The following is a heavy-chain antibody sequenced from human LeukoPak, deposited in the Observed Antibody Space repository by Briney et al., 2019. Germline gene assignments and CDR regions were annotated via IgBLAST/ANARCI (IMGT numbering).Heavy chain of an antibody. D-gene: IGHD5-18*01. V-gene: IGHV4-30-4*01. CDR2: IYYSGST. Sequence: SETLSLTCTVSGGSISSGDYYWSWIRQPPGKGLEWIGYIYYSGSTYYNPSLKSRVTVSVDTSKNQFSLKLSSVTAADTAVYYCARVGGYSYGYVSEAYMDVWGQGTTVTVSS. CDR1: GGSISSGDYY. CDR3: ARVGGYSYGYVSEAYMDV. J-gene: IGHJ6*02.